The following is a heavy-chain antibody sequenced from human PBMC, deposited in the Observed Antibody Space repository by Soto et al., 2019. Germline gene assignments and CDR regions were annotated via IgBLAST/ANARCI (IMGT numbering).Heavy chain of an antibody. D-gene: IGHD3-10*01. V-gene: IGHV3-48*03. CDR2: ISSSGSTI. J-gene: IGHJ4*02. Sequence: EVQLVESGGGLVQPGGSLRLSCAASGFTFSSYEMNWVRQAPGKGLEWVSYISSSGSTIYYADSVKGRFTISRDNAKNSLYLQMNSLRAEDTAVYYCARGPYQYYYGSGSYYNVKHSPLVDYWGQGTLVTVSS. CDR3: ARGPYQYYYGSGSYYNVKHSPLVDY. CDR1: GFTFSSYE.